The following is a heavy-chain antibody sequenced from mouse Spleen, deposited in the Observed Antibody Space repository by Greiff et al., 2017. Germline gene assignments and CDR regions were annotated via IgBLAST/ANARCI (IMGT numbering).Heavy chain of an antibody. J-gene: IGHJ3*01. CDR2: IWSGGST. CDR3: ASPLTGTPAWFAY. CDR1: GFSLTSYG. Sequence: VMLVESGPGLVQPSQSLSITCTVSGFSLTSYGVHWVRQSPGKGLEWLGVIWSGGSTDYNAAFISRLSISKDNSKSQVFFKMNSLQADDTAIYYCASPLTGTPAWFAYWGQGTLVTVSA. D-gene: IGHD4-1*01. V-gene: IGHV2-2*01.